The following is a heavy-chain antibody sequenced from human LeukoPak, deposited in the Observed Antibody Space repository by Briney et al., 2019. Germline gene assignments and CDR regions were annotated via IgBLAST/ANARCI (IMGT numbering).Heavy chain of an antibody. CDR3: AKGEGELVEGIDY. CDR2: ISGSGGST. CDR1: GYTFSIYA. Sequence: GGSLRLSCAASGYTFSIYAMSWVRQAPGKGLEWVSAISGSGGSTYYADSVKGRFTISRDNAKNSLYLQMNSLRAEDMALYYCAKGEGELVEGIDYWGQGTLVTVSS. V-gene: IGHV3-23*01. J-gene: IGHJ4*02. D-gene: IGHD6-13*01.